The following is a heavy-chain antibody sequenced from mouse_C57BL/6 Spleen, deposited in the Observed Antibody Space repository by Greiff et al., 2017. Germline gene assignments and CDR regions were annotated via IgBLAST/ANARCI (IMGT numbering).Heavy chain of an antibody. CDR2: IDPSSGDT. J-gene: IGHJ2*01. CDR3: ARSWNVDCYFDY. D-gene: IGHD2-4*01. CDR1: GYTFTSYW. V-gene: IGHV1-7*01. Sequence: VQLQQSGAELVRPGASVKLSCKASGYTFTSYWMHWVKQRPVQGLEWIGYIDPSSGDTTYNQKFKVKATLTADKSSSTAYMQLRSLTSEDSAVYYCARSWNVDCYFDYWGQGTPLTVSS.